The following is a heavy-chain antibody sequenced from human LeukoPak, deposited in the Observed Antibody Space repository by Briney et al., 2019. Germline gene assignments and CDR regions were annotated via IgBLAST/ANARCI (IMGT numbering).Heavy chain of an antibody. Sequence: GASVKVSCKASGYTFTNNAMNWVRQAPGQGLEWMGMINTNTGNPRYAQGFPGRFVFSWDTSVSTAYLQISSLKAEDTAVYYCARGATYYYGLGTDWGQGSLVTVSS. CDR1: GYTFTNNA. V-gene: IGHV7-4-1*02. J-gene: IGHJ4*02. D-gene: IGHD3-10*01. CDR2: INTNTGNP. CDR3: ARGATYYYGLGTD.